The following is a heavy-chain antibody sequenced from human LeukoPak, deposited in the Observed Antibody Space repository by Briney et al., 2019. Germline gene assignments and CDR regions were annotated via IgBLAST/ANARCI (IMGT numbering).Heavy chain of an antibody. V-gene: IGHV3-30*18. CDR3: AKAHYDIWAIDY. CDR2: IPYDGSDK. D-gene: IGHD3-9*01. Sequence: GRSLRLSCAASGFTFSSYGMHWVRQAPGKGLEWVAVIPYDGSDKYYADSVKGRFTISRDNSKNTLYLQMNSLRAEDTAVYYCAKAHYDIWAIDYWGQGTLVTVSS. CDR1: GFTFSSYG. J-gene: IGHJ4*02.